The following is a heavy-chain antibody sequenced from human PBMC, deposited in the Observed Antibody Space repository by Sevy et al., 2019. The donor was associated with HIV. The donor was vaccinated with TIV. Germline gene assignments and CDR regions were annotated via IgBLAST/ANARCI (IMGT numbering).Heavy chain of an antibody. V-gene: IGHV3-30*04. CDR2: ISYDGSNK. CDR1: GFTFSSYA. Sequence: GESLKISCAASGFTFSSYAMHWVRQAPGKGLEWVAVISYDGSNKYYADSVKGRFTISRDNSKNTLYVQMNSLRAEDTAVYYCAREDGSYYLADAFDIWGQGTMVTVSS. D-gene: IGHD1-26*01. CDR3: AREDGSYYLADAFDI. J-gene: IGHJ3*02.